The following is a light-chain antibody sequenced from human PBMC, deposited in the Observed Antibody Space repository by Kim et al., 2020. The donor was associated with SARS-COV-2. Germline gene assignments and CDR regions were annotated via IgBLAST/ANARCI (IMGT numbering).Light chain of an antibody. CDR1: KLGHKY. V-gene: IGLV3-1*01. CDR2: QDR. Sequence: SSELTQPPSVSVSPGQTASITCSGDKLGHKYACWYQQRPGQSPVLVIYQDRKRPSGIPERFSGSNSGNTATLTISGTQAMDEADYYCQAWDSSTAIFGGGTQLTVL. CDR3: QAWDSSTAI. J-gene: IGLJ2*01.